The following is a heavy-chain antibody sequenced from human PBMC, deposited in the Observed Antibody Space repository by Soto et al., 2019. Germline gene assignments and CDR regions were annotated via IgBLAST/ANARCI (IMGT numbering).Heavy chain of an antibody. V-gene: IGHV1-18*01. CDR3: ARVTSLGGVIASYYFDY. J-gene: IGHJ4*02. CDR1: GYTFTSYG. Sequence: ASVKVSCKASGYTFTSYGISWVRQAPGQGLEWMGWISAYNGNTNYAQKLQGRVTMTTDTSTSTAYMELRSLRSDDTAVYYCARVTSLGGVIASYYFDYWGQGTLVTVSS. D-gene: IGHD3-16*02. CDR2: ISAYNGNT.